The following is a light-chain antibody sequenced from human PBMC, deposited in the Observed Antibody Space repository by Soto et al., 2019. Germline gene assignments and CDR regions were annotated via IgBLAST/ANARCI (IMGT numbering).Light chain of an antibody. J-gene: IGLJ2*01. CDR1: SSDVATYNL. CDR3: CSYAGTSSI. Sequence: QSVLTQPASVSGSPGQSITISCTGTSSDVATYNLVSWYQQHPGKAPKLLIFEANRRPSGVSDRFSGPKSGNTASLTVSGLQADDEADYYCCSYAGTSSIFGGGTKLTVL. CDR2: EAN. V-gene: IGLV2-23*01.